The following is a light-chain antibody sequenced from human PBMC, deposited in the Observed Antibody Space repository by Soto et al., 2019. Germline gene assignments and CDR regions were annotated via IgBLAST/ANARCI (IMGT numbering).Light chain of an antibody. V-gene: IGLV2-14*01. CDR3: SSPTSSNTVV. Sequence: QSALTQPASVSGSPGQSITISCTGTISDVGGYNYVSWYQQHPGKAPKVLIYEVNNRPSGVSNRFSGSKSGNTASLTISGLQAEDEAAYYCSSPTSSNTVVFGGGTKLTVL. CDR1: ISDVGGYNY. J-gene: IGLJ3*02. CDR2: EVN.